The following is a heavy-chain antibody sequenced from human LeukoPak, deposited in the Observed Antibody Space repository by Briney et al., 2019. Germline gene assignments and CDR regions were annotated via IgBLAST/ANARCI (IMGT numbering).Heavy chain of an antibody. Sequence: SETLSLTCTVSGGSISSYYWSWIRQPAGKGLEWIGRIYTSGSTNYNPSLKSRVTMSVDTSKNQFSLKLSSVTAADTAVYYCARVSYYYGSGSYLVDYWGQGTLVTVSS. CDR3: ARVSYYYGSGSYLVDY. CDR2: IYTSGST. J-gene: IGHJ4*02. V-gene: IGHV4-4*07. D-gene: IGHD3-10*01. CDR1: GGSISSYY.